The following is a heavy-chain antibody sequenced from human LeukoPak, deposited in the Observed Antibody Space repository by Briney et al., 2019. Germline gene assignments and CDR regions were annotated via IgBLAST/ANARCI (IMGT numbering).Heavy chain of an antibody. D-gene: IGHD2-2*01. CDR3: ARLLYCSSTSCLYYFDY. J-gene: IGHJ4*02. V-gene: IGHV4-39*01. CDR1: GGSISSSSYY. Sequence: PSETLSLTCTVSGGSISSSSYYWGWIRQPPGKGLEWIGSIYYSGSTNYNPSLKSRVTISVDTSKNQFSLKLSSVAAADTAVYYCARLLYCSSTSCLYYFDYWGQGTLVTVSS. CDR2: IYYSGST.